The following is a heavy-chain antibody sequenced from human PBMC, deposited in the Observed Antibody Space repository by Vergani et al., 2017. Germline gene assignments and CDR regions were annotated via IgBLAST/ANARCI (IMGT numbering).Heavy chain of an antibody. V-gene: IGHV3-53*04. CDR2: IYSGGST. Sequence: EVQLVESGGGLVQPGGSLRLSCAASGFTVSSNYMSWVHQAPGKGLEWVSVIYSGGSTYYADSVKGRFTISRHNSKNTLYLQMNSLRAEDTAVYYCARDRVDIVATTTYYYYYYGMDVWGQGTTVTVSS. CDR3: ARDRVDIVATTTYYYYYYGMDV. D-gene: IGHD5-12*01. J-gene: IGHJ6*02. CDR1: GFTVSSNY.